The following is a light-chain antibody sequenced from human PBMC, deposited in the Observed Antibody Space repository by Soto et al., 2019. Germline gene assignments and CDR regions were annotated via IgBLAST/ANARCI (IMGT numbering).Light chain of an antibody. CDR3: QQYFNWPLTWT. V-gene: IGKV3-15*01. Sequence: EVVLTQSPATLSVSAGGTVTLSCRASQSVRTNVAWYQQIPGQAPSLLVYGASTRATGVPARFTGSGSGIEFSLTISSLLSEDSAFYYCQQYFNWPLTWTFGPGTKVQIK. J-gene: IGKJ1*01. CDR1: QSVRTN. CDR2: GAS.